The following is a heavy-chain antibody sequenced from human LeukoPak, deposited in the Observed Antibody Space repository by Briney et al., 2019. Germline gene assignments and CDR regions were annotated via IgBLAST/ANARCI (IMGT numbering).Heavy chain of an antibody. Sequence: GASVKASCKASGYAFTTYGISWVRQAPGQGLEWMGWISTHNGNTNYAQNLQGRVTMTTDTPTSTAYMELRSLRSDDTAVYYCARRYDFWSGYEDYWGQGTLVTVSS. CDR3: ARRYDFWSGYEDY. CDR1: GYAFTTYG. CDR2: ISTHNGNT. D-gene: IGHD3-3*01. J-gene: IGHJ4*02. V-gene: IGHV1-18*01.